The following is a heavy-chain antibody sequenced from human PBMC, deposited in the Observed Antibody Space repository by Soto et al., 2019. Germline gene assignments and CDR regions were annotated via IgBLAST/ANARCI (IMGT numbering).Heavy chain of an antibody. J-gene: IGHJ5*02. V-gene: IGHV4-39*01. CDR3: ARQGRYYYEIGT. D-gene: IGHD3-22*01. CDR1: CGSISSSSYY. CDR2: IYYSGSA. Sequence: PSETLSLTSTVSCGSISSSSYYWGWIRQPPGKGLEWIGSIYYSGSAYYNPSLKSRVTISVDTSKNQFSLKLSSVTAADTAVYYRARQGRYYYEIGTWGQGTLVTVSS.